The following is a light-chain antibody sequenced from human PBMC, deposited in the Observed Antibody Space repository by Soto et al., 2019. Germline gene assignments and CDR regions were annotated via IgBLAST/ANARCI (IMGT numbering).Light chain of an antibody. J-gene: IGLJ1*01. CDR3: QSYDSSLSGYV. CDR1: SSNIGAGYD. CDR2: GNS. V-gene: IGLV1-40*01. Sequence: QAVVTQPPSVSGAPGQRVTISCTGSSSNIGAGYDVHWYQQLPGTAPKLLIYGNSNRPSGLPDRFSGSKSGTSASLAITGLQAEDEADDYCQSYDSSLSGYVFGTGTKLTVL.